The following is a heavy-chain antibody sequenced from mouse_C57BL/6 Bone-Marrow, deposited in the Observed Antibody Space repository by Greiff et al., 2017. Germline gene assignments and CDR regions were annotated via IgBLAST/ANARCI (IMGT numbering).Heavy chain of an antibody. V-gene: IGHV1-66*01. D-gene: IGHD1-1*01. J-gene: IGHJ3*01. CDR2: IYPGSGTT. CDR3: APGGTTTGAY. CDR1: GYSFTSYY. Sequence: QVQLQQSGPELVKPGASVKISCKASGYSFTSYYIHWVKQRPGQGLEWIGWIYPGSGTTKYNEKFKGKATLTADTSSSTAYMQLSSLTSEDSAVYYCAPGGTTTGAYWGQGTLVTVSA.